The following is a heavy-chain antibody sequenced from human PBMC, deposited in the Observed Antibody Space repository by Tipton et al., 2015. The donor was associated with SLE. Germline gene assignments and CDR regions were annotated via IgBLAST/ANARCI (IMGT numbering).Heavy chain of an antibody. D-gene: IGHD1-7*01. Sequence: SLRLSCAASGFTFSSYWMSWVRQAPGKGLEWVANIKQDGSEKYYVDSVKGRFTISRDNAKNSLYLQMNSLRAEDTAVYYCAREGDWNYVGPFDYWGQGTLVTVSS. CDR1: GFTFSSYW. CDR3: AREGDWNYVGPFDY. J-gene: IGHJ4*02. CDR2: IKQDGSEK. V-gene: IGHV3-7*01.